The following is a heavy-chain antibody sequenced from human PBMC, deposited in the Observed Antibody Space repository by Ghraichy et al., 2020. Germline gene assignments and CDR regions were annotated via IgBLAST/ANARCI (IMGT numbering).Heavy chain of an antibody. J-gene: IGHJ3*01. CDR1: GFTFSTYG. V-gene: IGHV3-23*01. CDR2: ISGRFAST. D-gene: IGHD6-13*01. CDR3: AKDLNPGYSRSWYGEAFHV. Sequence: GGSLRLSCAASGFTFSTYGMNWVRQAPGKGLEWVSSISGRFASTYYADSVKGRFTISRDNSKNTLYLQMNSLRVEDTAIYYCAKDLNPGYSRSWYGEAFHVWGQGTMVTVSS.